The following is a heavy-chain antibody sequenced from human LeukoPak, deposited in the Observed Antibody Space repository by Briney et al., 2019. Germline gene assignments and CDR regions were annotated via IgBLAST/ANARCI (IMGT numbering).Heavy chain of an antibody. CDR2: TYYRPKRYN. CDR3: ARGYCSSTSCSVYYYYGMDA. Sequence: SQTLSHTCALSGDSVSRNSAAWHGIRQSPSRGLEGLGRTYYRPKRYNVYAVCVKSRINIHPDTPTNEFSVQLNSVTPEYTAVYYCARGYCSSTSCSVYYYYGMDAWGQGTTVTVSS. J-gene: IGHJ6*02. V-gene: IGHV6-1*01. CDR1: GDSVSRNSAA. D-gene: IGHD2-2*01.